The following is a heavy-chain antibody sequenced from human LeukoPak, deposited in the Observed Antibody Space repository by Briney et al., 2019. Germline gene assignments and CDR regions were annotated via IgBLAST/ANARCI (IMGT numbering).Heavy chain of an antibody. Sequence: PSETLSLTCAVYGGSFSGYYWSWIRQPPGKGLEWIGEINHSGSTNYNPSLKSRVTISVDTSKNQFSLKLSSVTAADTAVYYCAGGIRYCSGGSCYGSKYYFDYWGQGTLVTVSS. CDR1: GGSFSGYY. V-gene: IGHV4-34*01. J-gene: IGHJ4*02. D-gene: IGHD2-15*01. CDR2: INHSGST. CDR3: AGGIRYCSGGSCYGSKYYFDY.